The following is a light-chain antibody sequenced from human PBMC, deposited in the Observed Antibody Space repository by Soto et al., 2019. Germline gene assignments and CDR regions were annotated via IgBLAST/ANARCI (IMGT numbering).Light chain of an antibody. CDR2: GNS. J-gene: IGLJ2*01. Sequence: QSVLTQPPSVSGAPGQRVTISCTGSSSNIGAGYDVHWYQQLPGTAPKLLIYGNSNRPSGVPDRFSGSKSSTSASLAITGLQAEDEADYYCQSYDSSLSGYVVFGGVTKLTVL. V-gene: IGLV1-40*01. CDR1: SSNIGAGYD. CDR3: QSYDSSLSGYVV.